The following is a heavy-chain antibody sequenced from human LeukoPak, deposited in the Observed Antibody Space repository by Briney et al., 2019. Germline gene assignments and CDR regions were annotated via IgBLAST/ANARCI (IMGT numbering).Heavy chain of an antibody. CDR2: IDPKSGGT. Sequence: ASVKVSCRASGFSLIVYYMHWVRQAPGQGLEWTGWIDPKSGGTSSAQSFQGRLTMTSDTSISTVYMELSGLRSDDTATYYCARGPVWGLDYWGLGTLVTVSS. J-gene: IGHJ4*02. CDR1: GFSLIVYY. D-gene: IGHD7-27*01. CDR3: ARGPVWGLDY. V-gene: IGHV1-2*02.